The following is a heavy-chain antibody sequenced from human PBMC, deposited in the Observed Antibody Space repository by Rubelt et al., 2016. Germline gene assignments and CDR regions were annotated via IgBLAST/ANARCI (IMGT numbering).Heavy chain of an antibody. CDR1: GFTFSSYS. CDR3: ARDLTAVAGIFDY. J-gene: IGHJ4*02. V-gene: IGHV3-48*01. D-gene: IGHD6-19*01. CDR2: ISGSSSTI. Sequence: GGLVQPGGSLRLSCAASGFTFSSYSMNWVRQAPGKGLEWVSYISGSSSTIYYADSVKGRFTISRDNAKNSLYLQMNSLRAEDTAVYYCARDLTAVAGIFDYWGQGTLVTVSS.